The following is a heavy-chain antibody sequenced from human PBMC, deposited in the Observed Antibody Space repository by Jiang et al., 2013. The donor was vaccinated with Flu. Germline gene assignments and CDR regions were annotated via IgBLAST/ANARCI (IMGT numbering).Heavy chain of an antibody. CDR2: ITNTGDRT. CDR3: VIAAY. D-gene: IGHD2-21*01. J-gene: IGHJ4*02. V-gene: IGHV3-64D*08. CDR1: GFNFTTYA. Sequence: GLVQPGGSLTVACSASGFNFTTYAMHRVRQAPGKGLEYVSAITNTGDRTSYADSVKGRFTISRDNSKNNLYLQMSGLRPDDTAVYYCVIAAYWGQGTLVTVSA.